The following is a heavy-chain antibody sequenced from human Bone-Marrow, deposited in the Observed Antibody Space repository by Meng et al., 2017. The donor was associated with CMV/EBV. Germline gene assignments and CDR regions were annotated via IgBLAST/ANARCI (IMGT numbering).Heavy chain of an antibody. Sequence: SVKVSCKASGGTFSSYAISWVRQAPGQGLEWMGGIIPIFGTANYAQKFQGRVTITTDESTSTAYMELSSLRSEDTAVYYCARGRVGATRRAFNIWGQGTMVTVSS. D-gene: IGHD1-26*01. V-gene: IGHV1-69*05. J-gene: IGHJ3*02. CDR1: GGTFSSYA. CDR3: ARGRVGATRRAFNI. CDR2: IIPIFGTA.